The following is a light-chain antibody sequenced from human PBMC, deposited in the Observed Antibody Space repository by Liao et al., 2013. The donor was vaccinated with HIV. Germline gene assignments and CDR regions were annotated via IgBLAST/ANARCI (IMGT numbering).Light chain of an antibody. V-gene: IGLV3-21*01. CDR2: FDT. J-gene: IGLJ1*01. Sequence: SYELTQPPSVSVAPGKTATITCGGNNIGSKNVHWYQQKPGQAPVLVIFDTNRPSGIPERISGSNSGNTATLTISRVEAGDEADYYCQVWDSNSDHYVFGSGTQVTVL. CDR3: QVWDSNSDHYV. CDR1: NIGSKN.